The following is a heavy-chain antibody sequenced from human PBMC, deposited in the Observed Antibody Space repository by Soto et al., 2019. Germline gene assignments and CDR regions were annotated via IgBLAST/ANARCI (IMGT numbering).Heavy chain of an antibody. J-gene: IGHJ5*02. CDR1: GGSISSSHYY. Sequence: PSETLSLTCTVSGGSISSSHYYWDWIRQPPGKSLDWIGSLYYSGITHYNPSLKSRLTISLDTSKNQFSLKLTSVTAADTAVYYCARRQRDYYGSREGNYFDPWGQGTLVTVPQ. V-gene: IGHV4-39*01. CDR2: LYYSGIT. CDR3: ARRQRDYYGSREGNYFDP. D-gene: IGHD3-10*01.